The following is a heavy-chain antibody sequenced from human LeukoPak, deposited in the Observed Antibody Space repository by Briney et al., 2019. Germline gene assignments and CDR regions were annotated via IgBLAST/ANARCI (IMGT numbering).Heavy chain of an antibody. Sequence: PGGSLRLSCAASGFTFSSYAMSWVRQAPGKGLEWVSAISGSGGSTYYADSVKGRFAISRDNSKNTLYLQMNSLRAEDTAVYYCARAHYYDSSGPPYGMDVWGQGTTVTVSS. V-gene: IGHV3-23*01. CDR1: GFTFSSYA. CDR2: ISGSGGST. J-gene: IGHJ6*02. CDR3: ARAHYYDSSGPPYGMDV. D-gene: IGHD3-22*01.